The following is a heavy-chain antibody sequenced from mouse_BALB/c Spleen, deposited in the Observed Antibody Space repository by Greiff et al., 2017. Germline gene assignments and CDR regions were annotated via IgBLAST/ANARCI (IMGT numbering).Heavy chain of an antibody. CDR3: ARSGGYRYDYFDY. CDR1: GYAFSSSW. V-gene: IGHV1-82*01. J-gene: IGHJ2*01. Sequence: QVQLQQSGPELVKPGASVKISCKASGYAFSSSWMNWVKQRPGQSLEWIGRIYPGDGDTNYNGKFKGKATLTADKSSSTAYMQLSSLTSVDSAVYFCARSGGYRYDYFDYWGQGTTLTVSS. D-gene: IGHD2-14*01. CDR2: IYPGDGDT.